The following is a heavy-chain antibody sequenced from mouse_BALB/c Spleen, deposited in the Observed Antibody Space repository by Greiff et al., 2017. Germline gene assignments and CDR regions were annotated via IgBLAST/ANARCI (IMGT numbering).Heavy chain of an antibody. CDR1: GFTFSSYA. CDR2: ISSGGSYT. Sequence: EVQGVESGGGLVKPGGSLKLSCAASGFTFSSYAMSWVRQSPEKRLEWVAEISSGGSYTYYPDTVTGRFTISRDNAKNTLYLEMSSLRSEDTAMYYCARDKTTVVANYFDYWGQGTTLTVSS. J-gene: IGHJ2*01. V-gene: IGHV5-9-4*01. CDR3: ARDKTTVVANYFDY. D-gene: IGHD1-1*01.